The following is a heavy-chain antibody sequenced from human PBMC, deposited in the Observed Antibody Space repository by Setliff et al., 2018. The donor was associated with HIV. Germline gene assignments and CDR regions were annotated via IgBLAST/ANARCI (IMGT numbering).Heavy chain of an antibody. D-gene: IGHD6-19*01. J-gene: IGHJ4*02. V-gene: IGHV1-2*02. CDR2: INSDSGGT. CDR1: GYTFTDYY. CDR3: ARTLYSSFSSFDY. Sequence: VASVKVSCKASGYTFTDYYIHWVRQAPGQGLEWMGWINSDSGGTNYAQNFQGRVTVTRDTSINTAYVELNSLKSDDTAVYYCARTLYSSFSSFDYWGQGTLVTVSS.